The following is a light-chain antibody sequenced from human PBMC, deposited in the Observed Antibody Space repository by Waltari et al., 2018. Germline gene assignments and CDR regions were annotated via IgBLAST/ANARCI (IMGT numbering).Light chain of an antibody. V-gene: IGKV1-16*02. CDR2: SAS. CDR3: QQYADYPLT. CDR1: QGISKS. Sequence: DIQMTQSPSSLSASVGDRVTITCRASQGISKSLACFQQKPGKAPKYLIFSASSLQSGVPSKFSGSGSETEFTLAINGLQPEDFATYYCQQYADYPLTFGGGTKVEMK. J-gene: IGKJ4*01.